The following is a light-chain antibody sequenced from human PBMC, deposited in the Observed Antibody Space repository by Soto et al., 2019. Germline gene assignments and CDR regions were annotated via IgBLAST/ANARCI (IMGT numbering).Light chain of an antibody. CDR3: LQDNSYPRT. Sequence: AIQMTQSPSSLSASVGDRVTITCRASQGIRTELGWYQQKPGKAPKLLIYGASTLHGGVPSRFSGSGSGTDFTLTISSLQPDDFATYYCLQDNSYPRTFGPGTKVEIK. CDR1: QGIRTE. V-gene: IGKV1-6*02. J-gene: IGKJ1*01. CDR2: GAS.